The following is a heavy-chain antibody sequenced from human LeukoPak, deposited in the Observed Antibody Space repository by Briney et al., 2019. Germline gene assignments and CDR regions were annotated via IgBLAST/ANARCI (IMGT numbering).Heavy chain of an antibody. CDR2: IYYSGST. CDR3: ARDGSWDYYYGMDV. D-gene: IGHD2-15*01. Sequence: PSETLSLTCTVSGGSLSSSSYYWGWIRQPPGKGLEWIGSIYYSGSTYYNPSLKSRVTISVDTSKNQFSLKLSSVTAADTAVYYCARDGSWDYYYGMDVWGQGTTVTVSS. V-gene: IGHV4-39*07. CDR1: GGSLSSSSYY. J-gene: IGHJ6*02.